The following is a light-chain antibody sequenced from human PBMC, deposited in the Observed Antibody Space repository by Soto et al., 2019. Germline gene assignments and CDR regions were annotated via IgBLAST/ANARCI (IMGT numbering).Light chain of an antibody. V-gene: IGKV4-1*01. CDR2: GAS. J-gene: IGKJ1*01. Sequence: DIVMTQSPDSLAVSLGERATIDCKSSQSVLYSSNNKNYLAWAQQKPGQAPRLLIYGASTRATGIPARFSGSGPGTEFTLTITSLQSEDVAVYYCQQYHNWPPWTFGPGTKVDIK. CDR3: QQYHNWPPWT. CDR1: QSVLYSSNNKNY.